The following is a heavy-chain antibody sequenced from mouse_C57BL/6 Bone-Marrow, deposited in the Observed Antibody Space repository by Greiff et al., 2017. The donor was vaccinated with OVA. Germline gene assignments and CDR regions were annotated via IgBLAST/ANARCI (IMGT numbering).Heavy chain of an antibody. CDR1: GYTFTSYW. D-gene: IGHD1-1*01. CDR3: TGGSSPPYYYAMDY. V-gene: IGHV1-5*01. CDR2: IYPGNSDT. Sequence: EVQLQESGPVLARPGASVKMSCKTSGYTFTSYWMHWVKQRPGQGLEWIGAIYPGNSDTSYNQKFKGKAKLTAVTSASTAYMELSSLTNEDSAVYYCTGGSSPPYYYAMDYWGQGTSVTVSS. J-gene: IGHJ4*01.